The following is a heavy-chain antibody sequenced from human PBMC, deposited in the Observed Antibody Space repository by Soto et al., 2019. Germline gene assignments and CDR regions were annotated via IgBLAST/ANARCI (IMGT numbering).Heavy chain of an antibody. CDR1: GFTFSSYA. CDR3: AKDLVLRYFDWLPQYFDY. Sequence: GGSLRLSCAASGFTFSSYAMSWVRQAPGKGLEMVSAISGSGGSTYYADSVKGRFTISRDNSKNTLYLQMNSLRAEDTAVYYCAKDLVLRYFDWLPQYFDYWGQRTLVTVSS. J-gene: IGHJ4*02. CDR2: ISGSGGST. D-gene: IGHD3-9*01. V-gene: IGHV3-23*01.